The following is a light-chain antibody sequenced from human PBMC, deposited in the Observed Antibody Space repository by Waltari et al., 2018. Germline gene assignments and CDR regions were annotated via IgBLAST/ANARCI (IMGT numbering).Light chain of an antibody. V-gene: IGLV1-44*01. J-gene: IGLJ3*02. CDR2: VNN. CDR3: AAWDSSLNGFWA. CDR1: SSNIGTNT. Sequence: QSVLTQPPSASGTPGQRVTISCSGSSSNIGTNTVNWYQQLPGTAPKLLIYVNNHRPSGVLDRFSGSKSGTSASLAISGLQSEDEADYYCAAWDSSLNGFWAFGGGTKLTVL.